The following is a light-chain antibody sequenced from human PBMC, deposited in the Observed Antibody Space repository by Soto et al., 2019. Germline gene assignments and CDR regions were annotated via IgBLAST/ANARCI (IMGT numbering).Light chain of an antibody. J-gene: IGKJ2*01. Sequence: EIVLTQSPAILSVSPGERSTLSCMASQSISRSLAWYQQKPGQAPRLLISDASNRATGIPARFSGSGSGTEFTLTISSLQPEDFALYYCHQYNSWPPGTFGQGTKVDIK. V-gene: IGKV3-15*01. CDR1: QSISRS. CDR2: DAS. CDR3: HQYNSWPPGT.